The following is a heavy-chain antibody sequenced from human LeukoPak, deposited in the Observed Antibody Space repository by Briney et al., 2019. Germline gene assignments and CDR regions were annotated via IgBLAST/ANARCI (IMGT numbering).Heavy chain of an antibody. J-gene: IGHJ3*02. CDR2: IWYDGSNK. CDR3: ARDNLRLYAFDI. Sequence: PGGSLRLSCAASGFTFSSYGMHWVRQAPGKGLEWVAVIWYDGSNKYYADPVKGRFTISRDNSKNTLYLQMNSLRAEDTAVYYCARDNLRLYAFDIWGQGTTVTVSS. V-gene: IGHV3-33*01. D-gene: IGHD3-3*01. CDR1: GFTFSSYG.